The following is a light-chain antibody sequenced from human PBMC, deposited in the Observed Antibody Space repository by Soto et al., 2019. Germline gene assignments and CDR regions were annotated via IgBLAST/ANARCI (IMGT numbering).Light chain of an antibody. CDR1: ISNLGSNF. CDR3: AAWDDSLRGVV. CDR2: RND. V-gene: IGLV1-47*01. Sequence: QSVVTQPPSASGTPGQRVTISCSVSISNLGSNFVFWYQQLPGAAPKLLISRNDQRPSGVPDRFSGSKSGTSASLAISGLRSEDEADYHCAAWDDSLRGVVFGGGTKLTVL. J-gene: IGLJ3*02.